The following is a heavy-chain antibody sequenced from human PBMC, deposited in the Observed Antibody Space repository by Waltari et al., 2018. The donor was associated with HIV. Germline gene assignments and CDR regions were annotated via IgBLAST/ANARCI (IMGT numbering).Heavy chain of an antibody. V-gene: IGHV4-59*01. D-gene: IGHD3-22*01. CDR1: GGSISSYY. Sequence: QVQLQESGPGLVKPSETLSLTCTVSGGSISSYYWSWIRQPPGKGLEWIGYIYYSGSTNYNPSLKSRVTISVDTSKNQFSLKLSSVTAADTAVYYCARGPSHHTMMALDYWGQGTLVTVSS. CDR2: IYYSGST. CDR3: ARGPSHHTMMALDY. J-gene: IGHJ4*02.